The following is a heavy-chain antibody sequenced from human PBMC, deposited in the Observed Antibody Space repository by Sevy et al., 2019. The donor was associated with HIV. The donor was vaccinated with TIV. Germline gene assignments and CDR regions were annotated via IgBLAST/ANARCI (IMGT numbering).Heavy chain of an antibody. CDR2: IRPDGNEI. V-gene: IGHV3-7*01. Sequence: GGSLRLSCAASGFKFNAYWMSWVRQAPGKGLEWVANIRPDGNEIYYAESVRGRFTISRDNSKESLYLQMSNLRVEDTATYFCARRYFDLWGQGALVTVSS. J-gene: IGHJ4*02. CDR1: GFKFNAYW. CDR3: ARRYFDL.